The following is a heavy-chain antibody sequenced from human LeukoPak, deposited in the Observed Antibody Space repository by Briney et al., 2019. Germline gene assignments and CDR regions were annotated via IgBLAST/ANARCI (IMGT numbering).Heavy chain of an antibody. V-gene: IGHV3-21*01. CDR3: ARDLGITIFGVVRYYMDV. CDR1: GFTFSSYS. Sequence: GGSLRLSCAASGFTFSSYSMNWVRQAPGKGLEWVSSISSSSSYIYYADSVKGRFTISRDNAKNSLYLQMNSLRAEDTAVYYCARDLGITIFGVVRYYMDVWGKGTTVTASS. CDR2: ISSSSSYI. D-gene: IGHD3-3*01. J-gene: IGHJ6*03.